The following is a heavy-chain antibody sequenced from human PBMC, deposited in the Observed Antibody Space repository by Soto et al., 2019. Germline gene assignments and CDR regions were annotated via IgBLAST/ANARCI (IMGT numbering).Heavy chain of an antibody. J-gene: IGHJ6*02. CDR1: GYSFTSYW. D-gene: IGHD3-3*01. CDR2: IDPSDSYT. CDR3: ARDALHYDSYYYGMDV. Sequence: KISCKGSGYSFTSYWISWVRQMPGKGLEWMGRIDPSDSYTNYSPSFQGHVTISADKSISTAYLQWSSLKASDTAMYYCARDALHYDSYYYGMDVWGQGTTVTVSS. V-gene: IGHV5-10-1*01.